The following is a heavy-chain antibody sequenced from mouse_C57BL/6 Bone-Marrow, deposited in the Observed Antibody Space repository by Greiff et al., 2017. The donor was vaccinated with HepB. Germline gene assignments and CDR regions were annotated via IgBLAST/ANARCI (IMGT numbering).Heavy chain of an antibody. CDR2: IWTGGGT. V-gene: IGHV2-9-1*01. Sequence: VQRVEPGPGLVAPSQSLSITCTVSGFSLTSYAISWVRQPPGKGLEWLGVIWTGGGTNYNSALKYRLSISKDYSKSQVFLKMNSLQTDDTARYYCARPNYYGSSGVAYWGHGTLVTVSA. D-gene: IGHD1-1*01. J-gene: IGHJ3*01. CDR1: GFSLTSYA. CDR3: ARPNYYGSSGVAY.